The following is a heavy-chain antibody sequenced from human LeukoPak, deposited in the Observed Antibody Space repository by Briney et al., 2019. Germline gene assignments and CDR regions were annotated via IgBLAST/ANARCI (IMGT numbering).Heavy chain of an antibody. Sequence: ASVTVSCKASGYTFTGYYMHWVRQAPGQGLEWMGWINPNSGGTNYAQKFQGRVTMTRDTSISTAYMELSSLRSEDMAVYYCARGRLGREYYYYYMDVWGKGTTVTVSS. D-gene: IGHD1-26*01. V-gene: IGHV1-2*02. CDR3: ARGRLGREYYYYYMDV. CDR1: GYTFTGYY. CDR2: INPNSGGT. J-gene: IGHJ6*03.